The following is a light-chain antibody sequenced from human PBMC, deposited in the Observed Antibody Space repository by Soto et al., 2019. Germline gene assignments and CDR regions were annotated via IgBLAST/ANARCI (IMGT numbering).Light chain of an antibody. CDR3: QQRSNWPPT. Sequence: GGRITLPCRASRRVSSSYLAWYQQKPGQAPRLLIYGASSRATGIPDRFSGSGSGTEFTLTISSLEPEDFAVYYCQQRSNWPPTFGQGTLVE. CDR1: RRVSSSY. CDR2: GAS. J-gene: IGKJ5*01. V-gene: IGKV3D-20*02.